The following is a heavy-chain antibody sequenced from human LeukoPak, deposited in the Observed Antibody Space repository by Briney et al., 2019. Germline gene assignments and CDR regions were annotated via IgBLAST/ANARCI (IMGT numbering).Heavy chain of an antibody. Sequence: ASVKVSCKASGYTFTGYYMHWVRQAPEQGLEWMGWINPNSGGTNYAQKFQGRVTMTRDTSISTAYMELSRLRSDDTAVYYCARRPRTGNWFDPWGQGTLVTVSS. CDR1: GYTFTGYY. V-gene: IGHV1-2*02. D-gene: IGHD1-14*01. CDR3: ARRPRTGNWFDP. CDR2: INPNSGGT. J-gene: IGHJ5*02.